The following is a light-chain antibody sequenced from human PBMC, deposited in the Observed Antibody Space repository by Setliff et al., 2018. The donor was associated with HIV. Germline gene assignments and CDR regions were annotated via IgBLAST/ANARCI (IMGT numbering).Light chain of an antibody. CDR3: SSYTSSSTSYV. V-gene: IGLV2-14*01. Sequence: QSALTQPASVSGSPGQSITISCTGTSSDVGGYNYVSWYRQHPGKAPKLMIYDVSNRPSGVSNRFSGSKSGNTASLTISGLQAEDGADYYCSSYTSSSTSYVFGTGTKVTVL. J-gene: IGLJ1*01. CDR2: DVS. CDR1: SSDVGGYNY.